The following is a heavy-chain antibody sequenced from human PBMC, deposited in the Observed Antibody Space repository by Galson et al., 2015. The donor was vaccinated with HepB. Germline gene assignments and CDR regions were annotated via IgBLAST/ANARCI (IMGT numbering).Heavy chain of an antibody. CDR3: VRESLMAMVTFDL. V-gene: IGHV3-33*01. J-gene: IGHJ4*02. CDR1: GFIFSRHG. Sequence: SLRLSCAASGFIFSRHGIHWVRQAPGKGLECVAMIWHDGSNQLYADSVKGRFTISRDNSKNTLYLQMNSLRAEETAVYYCVRESLMAMVTFDLWGRGTLVTVSS. CDR2: IWHDGSNQ. D-gene: IGHD5-18*01.